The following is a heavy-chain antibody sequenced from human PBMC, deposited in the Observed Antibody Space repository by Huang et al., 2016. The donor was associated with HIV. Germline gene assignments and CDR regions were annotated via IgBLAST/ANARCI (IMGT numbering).Heavy chain of an antibody. CDR1: GDFISSTNYY. CDR2: VYHSGST. D-gene: IGHD6-13*01. V-gene: IGHV4-39*01. CDR3: ASQHIGAAATWF. J-gene: IGHJ4*02. Sequence: QLQLQESGPGQVKPSETLSLTCTVSGDFISSTNYYWGWIRQSPGKGLEWVGSVYHSGSTNYNPSLKIRVTLSVDTSRNQFSRRLNSVTAADTAVYYCASQHIGAAATWFWGRGTQVAVSS.